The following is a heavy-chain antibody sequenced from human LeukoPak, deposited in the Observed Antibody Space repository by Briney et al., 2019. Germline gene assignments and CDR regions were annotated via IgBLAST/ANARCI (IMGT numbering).Heavy chain of an antibody. J-gene: IGHJ6*02. Sequence: GASVKVSCKASGYSFTSNYIHWVRQAPGQGLEWMGMIYPRDGSTSYAQRFQDRVTVTRDTSTSTVHMELSGLRSEDTAVYYCARDYDFWSGYFGLSMDVWGQGTTVIVSS. V-gene: IGHV1-46*01. CDR3: ARDYDFWSGYFGLSMDV. D-gene: IGHD3-3*01. CDR2: IYPRDGST. CDR1: GYSFTSNY.